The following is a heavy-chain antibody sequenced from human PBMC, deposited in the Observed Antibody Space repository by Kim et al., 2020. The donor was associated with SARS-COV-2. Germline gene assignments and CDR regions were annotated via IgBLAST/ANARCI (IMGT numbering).Heavy chain of an antibody. V-gene: IGHV3-73*01. CDR2: IRSKANSYAT. Sequence: GGSLRLSCAASGFTFSGSAMHWVRQASGKGLEWVGRIRSKANSYATAYAASVKGRFTISRDDSKNTAYLQMNSLKTEDTAVYYCTRTLNSWVAVAGDGQSTFDYWGQGTLVTVSS. CDR3: TRTLNSWVAVAGDGQSTFDY. J-gene: IGHJ4*02. CDR1: GFTFSGSA. D-gene: IGHD6-19*01.